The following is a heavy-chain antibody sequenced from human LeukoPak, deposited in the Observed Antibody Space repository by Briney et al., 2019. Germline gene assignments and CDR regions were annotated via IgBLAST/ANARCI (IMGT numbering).Heavy chain of an antibody. CDR1: GFSFSSFN. D-gene: IGHD3-22*01. J-gene: IGHJ3*02. V-gene: IGHV3-21*01. Sequence: GGSLRLSCAASGFSFSSFNMNWVRQAPGKGLEWVSCISSSSSSIYYADSVKGRFTISRDNAKNSLYLQMNSLRAEDTAVYYCARVGYYDSSGCDAFDIWGQGTMVTVSS. CDR3: ARVGYYDSSGCDAFDI. CDR2: ISSSSSSI.